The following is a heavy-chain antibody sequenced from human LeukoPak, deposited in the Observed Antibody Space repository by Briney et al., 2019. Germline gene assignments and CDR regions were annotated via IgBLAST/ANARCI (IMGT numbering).Heavy chain of an antibody. V-gene: IGHV4-39*07. D-gene: IGHD4-17*01. CDR2: IYYSGST. J-gene: IGHJ4*02. CDR1: GGSISSSSYY. Sequence: SETLSLTCTVSGGSISSSSYYWGWIRQPPGKGLECIGSIYYSGSTYYNPSLKSRVTISVDTSKNQFSLKLSSVTAADTAVYYCAREGGGFYGDYALDYWGQGTLVTVSS. CDR3: AREGGGFYGDYALDY.